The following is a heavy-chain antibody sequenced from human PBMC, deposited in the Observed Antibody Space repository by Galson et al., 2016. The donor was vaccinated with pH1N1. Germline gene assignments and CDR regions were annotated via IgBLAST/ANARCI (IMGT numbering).Heavy chain of an antibody. V-gene: IGHV1-2*02. Sequence: SVKVSCKASGYTFNAYYVHWVRQAPGQGLEWMGWINPKTGATSYVRRFQGRVTMTRDTSIGTVYMELSNLGSDDTAVYYCARVLRTTVFDYWGQGTLVTVSS. J-gene: IGHJ4*02. CDR1: GYTFNAYY. CDR2: INPKTGAT. D-gene: IGHD4-17*01. CDR3: ARVLRTTVFDY.